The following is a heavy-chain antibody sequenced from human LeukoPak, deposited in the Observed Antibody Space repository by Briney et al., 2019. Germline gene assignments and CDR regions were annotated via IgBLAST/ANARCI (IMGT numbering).Heavy chain of an antibody. Sequence: ASVKVSCKASGYTFTGYYMHWVRQAPGQGLEWMGRINPNSGGTNYAQKFQGRVTMTRDTSISTAYMELSRLRSDDTAVYYCAKGLDTATVILTGVDYWGQGTLVTVSS. CDR3: AKGLDTATVILTGVDY. D-gene: IGHD5-18*01. V-gene: IGHV1-2*06. J-gene: IGHJ4*02. CDR2: INPNSGGT. CDR1: GYTFTGYY.